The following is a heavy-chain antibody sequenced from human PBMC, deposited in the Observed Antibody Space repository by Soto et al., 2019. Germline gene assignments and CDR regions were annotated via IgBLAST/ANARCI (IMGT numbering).Heavy chain of an antibody. CDR1: GYSFTSYW. CDR3: ARLDERGSTSSYNYYYYGMDV. D-gene: IGHD6-13*01. J-gene: IGHJ6*02. Sequence: PGESLKISCKGSGYSFTSYWISWVRQMPGKGLEWMGRIDPSDSYTNYSPSFQGHVTISADKSISTAYLQWSSLKASDTAMYYCARLDERGSTSSYNYYYYGMDVWGQGTTVTVSS. V-gene: IGHV5-10-1*01. CDR2: IDPSDSYT.